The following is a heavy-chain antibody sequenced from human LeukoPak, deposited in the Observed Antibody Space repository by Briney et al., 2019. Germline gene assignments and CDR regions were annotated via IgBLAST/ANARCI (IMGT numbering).Heavy chain of an antibody. V-gene: IGHV3-15*01. CDR2: IKSKTDGGTT. CDR1: GFTFSNAW. D-gene: IGHD6-19*01. CDR3: TTDYQAVAFFDC. Sequence: PGGSLRLSCAASGFTFSNAWMSWVRQAPGKGLEWVGRIKSKTDGGTTDYAAPVKGRFTISRDDSKNTLYLQMNSLKTEDTAVYYCTTDYQAVAFFDCWGQGTLVTVSS. J-gene: IGHJ4*02.